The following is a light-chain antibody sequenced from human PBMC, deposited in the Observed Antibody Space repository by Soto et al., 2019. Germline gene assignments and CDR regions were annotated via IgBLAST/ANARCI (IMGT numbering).Light chain of an antibody. J-gene: IGKJ2*01. CDR1: QSLLHRNGYNY. CDR3: MQALQTPLYT. V-gene: IGKV2-28*01. Sequence: DIVMTQSPLSLPVTPGEPASISCRSSQSLLHRNGYNYLDWYLQRPGQSPQLLIYLGSNRASGVPDRFSGSGSGRDFTLKISRVEAEDVGVYYCMQALQTPLYTFGQGTRLEIK. CDR2: LGS.